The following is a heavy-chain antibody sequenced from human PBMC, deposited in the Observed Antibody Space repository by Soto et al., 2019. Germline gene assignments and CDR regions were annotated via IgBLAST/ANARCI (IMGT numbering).Heavy chain of an antibody. CDR2: MNPNSGNT. D-gene: IGHD3-10*01. Sequence: GASVKVSCKASGYTFTSYDINWVRQATGQGLEWMGWMNPNSGNTGYAQKFQGRVTMTRNTSISTAYMELSSLRSEDTAVYYCARHGDYGSGSYSSYWVNWFDPWGQGTLVTVSS. J-gene: IGHJ5*02. V-gene: IGHV1-8*01. CDR3: ARHGDYGSGSYSSYWVNWFDP. CDR1: GYTFTSYD.